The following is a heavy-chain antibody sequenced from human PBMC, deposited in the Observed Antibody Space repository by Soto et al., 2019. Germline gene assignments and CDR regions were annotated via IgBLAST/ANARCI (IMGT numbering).Heavy chain of an antibody. Sequence: EVQLVESGGGLVQPGRSLRLSCAASGFTFDDYPMHWVRQAPGKGLEWVSNIDWNRGSIGYADSVKGRFTISRDSAENSLYLQMNSLRAEDTAFYYCASSSGWFYFDYWGQGTLVTVSS. CDR3: ASSSGWFYFDY. D-gene: IGHD6-19*01. J-gene: IGHJ4*02. CDR2: IDWNRGSI. CDR1: GFTFDDYP. V-gene: IGHV3-9*01.